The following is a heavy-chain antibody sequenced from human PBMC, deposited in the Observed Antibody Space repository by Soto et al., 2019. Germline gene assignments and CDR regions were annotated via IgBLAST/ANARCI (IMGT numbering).Heavy chain of an antibody. CDR2: ISYDGSNK. CDR1: GFTFSSYG. J-gene: IGHJ4*02. Sequence: QVQLVESGGGVVQPGRSLRLSCAASGFTFSSYGMHWVRQAPGKGLEWVAVISYDGSNKYYADSVKGRFTISRDNSKNTLYLQMNSLRAEDTAVYYCAKDNRPYCSGGSCYWADYWGQGTLVTVSS. CDR3: AKDNRPYCSGGSCYWADY. V-gene: IGHV3-30*18. D-gene: IGHD2-15*01.